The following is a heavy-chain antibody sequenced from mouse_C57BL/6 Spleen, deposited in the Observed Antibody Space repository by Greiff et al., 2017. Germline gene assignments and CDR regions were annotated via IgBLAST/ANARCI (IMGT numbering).Heavy chain of an antibody. D-gene: IGHD1-1*01. J-gene: IGHJ2*01. CDR1: GYTFTDYE. CDR2: IDPETGGT. V-gene: IGHV1-15*01. Sequence: VQLQQSGAELVRPGASVTLSCKASGYTFTDYEMHWVKQTPVHGLEWIGAIDPETGGTAYNQKFKGKAILTADKSSSTAYMERRSLTSEDSAVYYCTRFILGYYGVDYWGQGTTLTVSS. CDR3: TRFILGYYGVDY.